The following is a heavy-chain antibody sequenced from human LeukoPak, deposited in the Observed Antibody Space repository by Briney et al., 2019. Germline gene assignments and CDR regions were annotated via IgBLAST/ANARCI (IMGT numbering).Heavy chain of an antibody. CDR3: ARDRLSITIFGVVRQGFDY. V-gene: IGHV3-7*01. CDR2: IRQDGSDE. D-gene: IGHD3-3*01. J-gene: IGHJ4*02. Sequence: GGSLRLSCAASGFTFSTYWMSWLRQAPGKGLEWVAYIRQDGSDEYYVNSVKGRFTISRDNAKNSLYLQMNSLRAEDTAVYYCARDRLSITIFGVVRQGFDYWGQGTLVTVSS. CDR1: GFTFSTYW.